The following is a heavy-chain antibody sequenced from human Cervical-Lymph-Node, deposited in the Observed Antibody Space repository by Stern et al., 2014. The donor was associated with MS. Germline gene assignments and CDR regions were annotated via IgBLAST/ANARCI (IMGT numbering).Heavy chain of an antibody. D-gene: IGHD5-12*01. CDR1: GFSLSTSGMC. Sequence: QITLKESGPALVKPTHTLTLTCTFSGFSLSTSGMCVSWIRQPPGKALEWLARLDWDDDKYYSTSLKTRLTISKDTSKNQVVLTMTNMDPVDTATYYCARITVATRSGWPYYFDYWGQGTLVTVSS. CDR2: LDWDDDK. CDR3: ARITVATRSGWPYYFDY. J-gene: IGHJ4*02. V-gene: IGHV2-70*15.